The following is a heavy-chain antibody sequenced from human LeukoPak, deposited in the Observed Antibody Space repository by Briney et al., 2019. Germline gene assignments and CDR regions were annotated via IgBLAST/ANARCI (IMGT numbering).Heavy chain of an antibody. D-gene: IGHD2-15*01. CDR2: MYYSGST. CDR3: ARVKAIGVVVVAATYFDY. V-gene: IGHV4-39*07. J-gene: IGHJ4*02. Sequence: SETLSLTCTVSGSSMSRSSYYWGWIRQPPGKGLEWIGTMYYSGSTYYNPSLKSRVTISVDTSKNQFSLKLSSVTAADTAVYYCARVKAIGVVVVAATYFDYWGQGTLVTVSS. CDR1: GSSMSRSSYY.